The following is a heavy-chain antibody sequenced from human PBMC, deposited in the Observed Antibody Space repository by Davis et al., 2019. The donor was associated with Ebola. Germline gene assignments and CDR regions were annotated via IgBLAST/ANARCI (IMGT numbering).Heavy chain of an antibody. J-gene: IGHJ4*02. Sequence: GESLKISCAASGFTFSSYGMHWVRQAPGKGLEWVAVISYDGSNKYYADSVKGRFTISRDNAKNSLYLQMNSLRAEDTALDYCAKTSPGYSYGYHFDYWGQGTLVTVSS. V-gene: IGHV3-30*18. D-gene: IGHD5-18*01. CDR3: AKTSPGYSYGYHFDY. CDR1: GFTFSSYG. CDR2: ISYDGSNK.